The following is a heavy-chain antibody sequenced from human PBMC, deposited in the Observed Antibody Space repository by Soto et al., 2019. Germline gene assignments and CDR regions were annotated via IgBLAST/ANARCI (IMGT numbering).Heavy chain of an antibody. CDR2: ISGNGVRT. J-gene: IGHJ6*02. CDR1: GFTFSSYA. D-gene: IGHD2-8*02. V-gene: IGHV3-23*01. Sequence: PGGSLRLSCAASGFTFSSYAMTWVRQAPGKGLEWVSSISGNGVRTYYADSVKGRFTISRDNIKNTLHLQVNSLRAEDTAVYYCAKDVRKILTEYYYGMDVWGQGNTVTVSS. CDR3: AKDVRKILTEYYYGMDV.